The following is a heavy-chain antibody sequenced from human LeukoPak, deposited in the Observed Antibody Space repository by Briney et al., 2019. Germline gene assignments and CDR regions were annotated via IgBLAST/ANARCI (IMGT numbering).Heavy chain of an antibody. J-gene: IGHJ4*02. CDR3: TGAGVPKYYDILTGYYPNFDY. Sequence: PGGSLRLSCTASGFTFGDYAMSWVRQAPGKGLEWVGFIRSKAYGGTTEYAASVKGRFTISRDDSKSIAYLQMNSLKTEDTAVYYCTGAGVPKYYDILTGYYPNFDYWGQGTLVTVSS. CDR1: GFTFGDYA. V-gene: IGHV3-49*04. D-gene: IGHD3-9*01. CDR2: IRSKAYGGTT.